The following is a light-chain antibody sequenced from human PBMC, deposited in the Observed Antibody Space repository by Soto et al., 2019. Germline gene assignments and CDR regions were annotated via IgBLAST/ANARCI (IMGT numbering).Light chain of an antibody. CDR3: SSYAGSSNV. J-gene: IGLJ1*01. Sequence: QSVLTQPASVSGSPGQSITISCTGTNNLVSWYQQHPGKAPKVVVYEGTKRPSGVSNRFSGSNSGGTASLTISGLQAEDEADYYCSSYAGSSNVFGTGTKVTVL. V-gene: IGLV2-14*02. CDR2: EGT. CDR1: NNL.